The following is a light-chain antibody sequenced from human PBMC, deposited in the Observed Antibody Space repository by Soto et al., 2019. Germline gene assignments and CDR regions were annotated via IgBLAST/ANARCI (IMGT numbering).Light chain of an antibody. CDR1: SSDVGGYQY. Sequence: QSALTQPASVSGSPGQSITISCTGTSSDVGGYQYVSWYQHHPGKAPKLMIYEVSNRPSGVSNRFSGSKSANTASLTISGLLAEDEADYFCSSHRSSNTLVFGTGTKVTDL. V-gene: IGLV2-14*01. CDR2: EVS. CDR3: SSHRSSNTLV. J-gene: IGLJ1*01.